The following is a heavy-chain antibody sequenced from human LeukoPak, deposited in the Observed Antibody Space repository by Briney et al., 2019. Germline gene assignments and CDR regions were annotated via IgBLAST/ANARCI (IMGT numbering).Heavy chain of an antibody. CDR1: GYTFTGYY. D-gene: IGHD6-6*01. V-gene: IGHV1-2*02. CDR3: ARVAVEYSSSSDFDY. Sequence: GASVKVSCKASGYTFTGYYMHWVRQAPGQGLEWVGWINPNSGGTNYAQKFQGRVTMTRDTSISTAYMELSRLRSDDTAVYYCARVAVEYSSSSDFDYWGQGTLVTVSS. CDR2: INPNSGGT. J-gene: IGHJ4*02.